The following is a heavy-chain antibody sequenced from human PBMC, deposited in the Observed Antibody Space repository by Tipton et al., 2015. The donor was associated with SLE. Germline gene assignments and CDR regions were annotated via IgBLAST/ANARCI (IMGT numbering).Heavy chain of an antibody. CDR1: GGSISSYY. CDR2: IYNSGST. J-gene: IGHJ5*02. Sequence: TLSLTCTVSGGSISSYYWSWIRQPPGKGLEWIGFIYNSGSTNYNPSLKSRVTISLETSKNQFSLKLSAVTAADTAVYYCARPQEDCTRFRCYGTGNWFDPWGQGTLVTVSS. V-gene: IGHV4-4*09. CDR3: ARPQEDCTRFRCYGTGNWFDP. D-gene: IGHD2-2*01.